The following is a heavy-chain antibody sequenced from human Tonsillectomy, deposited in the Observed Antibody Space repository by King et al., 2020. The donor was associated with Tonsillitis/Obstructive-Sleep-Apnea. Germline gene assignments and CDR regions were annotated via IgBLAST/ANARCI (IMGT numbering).Heavy chain of an antibody. J-gene: IGHJ4*02. CDR3: ASGVSDYYDRSGYYPFFDY. D-gene: IGHD3-22*01. V-gene: IGHV3-21*01. CDR1: GFTFRRYS. Sequence: VQLVESGGGLVKPGGSLRLSCAASGFTFRRYSMNWVRQAPGKGLEWVSSISTSSSYIYYADSLKGRFTISRDNARKSLYLQMNSLRAEDTAVYYCASGVSDYYDRSGYYPFFDYWGQGTLVTVSS. CDR2: ISTSSSYI.